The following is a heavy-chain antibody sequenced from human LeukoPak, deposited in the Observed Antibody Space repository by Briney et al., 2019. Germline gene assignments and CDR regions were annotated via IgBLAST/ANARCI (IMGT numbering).Heavy chain of an antibody. D-gene: IGHD5-18*01. Sequence: GASVKVSCKASGYTFTTYYIHWVRQAPGQGLEWMGIINPSLGSTSYAQKFQGRVIMTRDMSTNTVYMELSSLKSDDTAVYYRARETVVSTAMLSLDYWGQETLVTVSS. CDR3: ARETVVSTAMLSLDY. CDR2: INPSLGST. CDR1: GYTFTTYY. J-gene: IGHJ4*02. V-gene: IGHV1-46*01.